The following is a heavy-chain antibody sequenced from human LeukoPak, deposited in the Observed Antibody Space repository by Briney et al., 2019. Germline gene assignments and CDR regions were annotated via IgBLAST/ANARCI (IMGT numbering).Heavy chain of an antibody. Sequence: GRSLRLSCAASGFTFSAYGMHWVRQAPGKGLEWVAVISYDGSTQYYTDSVKGRFTISRDNSKNTLYLQMGSLRAEDMAVYYCARVQSPGYYDFRSGYYEYYYGMDVWGQGTTVTVSS. CDR1: GFTFSAYG. J-gene: IGHJ6*02. V-gene: IGHV3-30*03. D-gene: IGHD3-3*01. CDR3: ARVQSPGYYDFRSGYYEYYYGMDV. CDR2: ISYDGSTQ.